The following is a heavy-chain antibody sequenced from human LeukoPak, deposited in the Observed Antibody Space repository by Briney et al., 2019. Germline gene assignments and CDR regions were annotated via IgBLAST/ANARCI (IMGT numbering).Heavy chain of an antibody. CDR3: AIHYYDTLSAFYI. Sequence: GESLKISCQGPGYTFIGYWRTWVRQMPGKGLEWMGRIDPSDSYTKYSPSFQGHVTISADKSISTAYLQWSSLKASDTAIYFCAIHYYDTLSAFYICGQGTMVTVSS. D-gene: IGHD3-22*01. V-gene: IGHV5-10-1*01. CDR2: IDPSDSYT. CDR1: GYTFIGYW. J-gene: IGHJ3*02.